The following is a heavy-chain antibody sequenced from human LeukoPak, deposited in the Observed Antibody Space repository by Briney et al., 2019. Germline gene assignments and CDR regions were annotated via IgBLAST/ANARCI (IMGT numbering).Heavy chain of an antibody. CDR3: ARGGTEIYYYHYGMDV. D-gene: IGHD5-12*01. Sequence: GGYLRLSSAASGLTFNRYAMHWVRQAPGKGLEWVAVISYDGSNKYYAGSVKGRFTISRDNSKNTLYLQMNSLRVEDTAVYFCARGGTEIYYYHYGMDVWGQGTTVTVSS. J-gene: IGHJ6*02. CDR1: GLTFNRYA. V-gene: IGHV3-30*04. CDR2: ISYDGSNK.